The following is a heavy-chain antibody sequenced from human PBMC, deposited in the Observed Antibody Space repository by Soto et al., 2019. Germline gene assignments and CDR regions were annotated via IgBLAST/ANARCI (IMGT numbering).Heavy chain of an antibody. Sequence: PSETLSLTCTVSGGSIGSVYWSWVRQSPGVTLEWIGYIYASRATTYNPSLESRITMSVDIPNNEFSLDLTSVTAADTAVYYCARSHSFDGSIYHYYFDFWGQGTLVTVSS. CDR2: IYASRAT. CDR1: GGSIGSVY. V-gene: IGHV4-59*01. CDR3: ARSHSFDGSIYHYYFDF. D-gene: IGHD3-3*02. J-gene: IGHJ4*02.